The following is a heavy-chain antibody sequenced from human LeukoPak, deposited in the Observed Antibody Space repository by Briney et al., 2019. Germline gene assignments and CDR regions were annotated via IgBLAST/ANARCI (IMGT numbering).Heavy chain of an antibody. Sequence: GASVKVSCKASGYTFTDYYSHWVRQAPGQGLEWMGWMNPNNGGTNYAQKFQGRVTMTRDTSINTAYMELSRLTSDDTAVYYCARDPSHYYYTDVWGIGTTVTVSS. CDR1: GYTFTDYY. CDR2: MNPNNGGT. J-gene: IGHJ6*03. V-gene: IGHV1-2*02. CDR3: ARDPSHYYYTDV.